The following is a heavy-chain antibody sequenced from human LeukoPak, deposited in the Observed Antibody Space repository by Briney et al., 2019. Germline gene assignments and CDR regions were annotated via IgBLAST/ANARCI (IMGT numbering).Heavy chain of an antibody. J-gene: IGHJ4*02. Sequence: PGGSLRLSCAAPGFTFGSYAMSWVRQAPGRGLEWVAAISYDGNSQHYGAPVKGRFTISRDNSKNTVYLQINTLRTDDAAIYYCAKPYPTLTTSAVLDNWGQGTLVTVSS. D-gene: IGHD1-1*01. CDR3: AKPYPTLTTSAVLDN. CDR1: GFTFGSYA. V-gene: IGHV3-30*18. CDR2: ISYDGNSQ.